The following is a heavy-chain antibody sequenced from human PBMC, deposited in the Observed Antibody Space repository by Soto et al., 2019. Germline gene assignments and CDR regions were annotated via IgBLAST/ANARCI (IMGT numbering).Heavy chain of an antibody. V-gene: IGHV3-33*03. CDR2: VWYAGSNE. J-gene: IGHJ4*02. CDR3: ARTIGYRKDY. D-gene: IGHD3-16*02. Sequence: QVQLVEAGGGVVQTGRSLRLSCAGSGYNFGSHGIHWVRLAPGKGLEWLAVVWYAGSNEYYADSVKGRFTVSKDNSINTAYLQINNLKGNETAVYSWARTIGYRKDYWGQGTLVTVFS. CDR1: GYNFGSHG.